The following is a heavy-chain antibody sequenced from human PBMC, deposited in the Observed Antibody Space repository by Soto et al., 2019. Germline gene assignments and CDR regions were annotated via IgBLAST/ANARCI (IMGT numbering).Heavy chain of an antibody. CDR2: ISGNTNTI. V-gene: IGHV3-48*02. CDR1: GFTFNSYT. D-gene: IGHD1-26*01. Sequence: PGGSLRLSCAACGFTFNSYTMNWVRQAPGKGLEWVSSISGNTNTIYYADSVRGRFTISRDNAKNSLFLQMNSLRDEDTAMYYCARDWSYQSVWGQGTLVTVSS. J-gene: IGHJ4*02. CDR3: ARDWSYQSV.